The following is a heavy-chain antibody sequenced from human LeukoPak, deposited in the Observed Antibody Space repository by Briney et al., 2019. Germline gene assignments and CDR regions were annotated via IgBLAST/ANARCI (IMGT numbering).Heavy chain of an antibody. J-gene: IGHJ6*03. CDR2: ISSSGSTI. V-gene: IGHV3-11*01. D-gene: IGHD3-3*01. CDR1: GFTFSDYY. CDR3: ARFNYDFWSGYYITRDYYYYMDV. Sequence: GSLRLSCAASGFTFSDYYMSWIRQAPGKGLEWVSYISSSGSTIYYADSVKGRFTISRDNAKNSLYLQMNSLRAEDTAVYYCARFNYDFWSGYYITRDYYYYMDVWGKGTTVTVSS.